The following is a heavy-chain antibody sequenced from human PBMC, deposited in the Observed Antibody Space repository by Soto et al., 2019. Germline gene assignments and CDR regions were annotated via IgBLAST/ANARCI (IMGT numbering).Heavy chain of an antibody. CDR2: IYYSGST. J-gene: IGHJ6*02. Sequence: SETLSLTCTVSGGSISSYYWSWIRQPPGKGLEWIGYIYYSGSTNYNPSLKSRVTISVDTSKNQFSLKLSSVTAADTAVYYCARKPGIAAAGTDYYYGMDVWGQGTTVTVSS. V-gene: IGHV4-59*01. D-gene: IGHD6-13*01. CDR1: GGSISSYY. CDR3: ARKPGIAAAGTDYYYGMDV.